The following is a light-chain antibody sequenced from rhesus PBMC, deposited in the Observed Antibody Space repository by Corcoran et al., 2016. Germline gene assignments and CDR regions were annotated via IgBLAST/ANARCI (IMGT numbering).Light chain of an antibody. Sequence: EIVMTQSPATLSLSPGERATFSCRSSHIVSSSFAWYQQNPGQAPQLLIYGASSRATGNPDRFSGSGSGTEFTLTSSSLEPEDVGVYCCQQDYSWPLTFGGGTKVELK. V-gene: IGKV3-42*01. J-gene: IGKJ4*01. CDR1: HIVSSS. CDR3: QQDYSWPLT. CDR2: GAS.